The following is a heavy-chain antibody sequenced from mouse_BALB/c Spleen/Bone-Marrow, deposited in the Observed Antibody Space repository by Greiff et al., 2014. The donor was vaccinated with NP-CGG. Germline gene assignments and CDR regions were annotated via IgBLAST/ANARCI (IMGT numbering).Heavy chain of an antibody. V-gene: IGHV5-6*01. CDR1: GFTFSGFG. D-gene: IGHD1-1*01. J-gene: IGHJ3*01. CDR3: ARPFSTVVSTVFAY. CDR2: IGVGGTYT. Sequence: EVKVEESGGDLVKPGGSLKLSCATSGFTFSGFGMSWVRQRPDKRLEWVAPIGVGGTYTYYPDSVKGRFTISRDNAKNTLYLRKSRLKSEDTSMYYGARPFSTVVSTVFAYWGQGTLVTVSA.